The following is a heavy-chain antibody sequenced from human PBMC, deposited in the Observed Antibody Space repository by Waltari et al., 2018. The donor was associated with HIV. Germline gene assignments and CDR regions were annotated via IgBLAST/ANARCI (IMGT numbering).Heavy chain of an antibody. CDR3: ARAQENSGGLAFQL. V-gene: IGHV4-38-2*02. CDR2: MFHSGST. D-gene: IGHD2-15*01. J-gene: IGHJ1*01. Sequence: QVQLQESGPGLVRPSETLSLNCTVSGYAIRSGFYWAWLRRPRGKGLEWIGSMFHSGSTYYKPSLKSRFTMSIDVTKIRISLNLKSVTATDTALYYCARAQENSGGLAFQLWGLCTLVTVAS. CDR1: GYAIRSGFY.